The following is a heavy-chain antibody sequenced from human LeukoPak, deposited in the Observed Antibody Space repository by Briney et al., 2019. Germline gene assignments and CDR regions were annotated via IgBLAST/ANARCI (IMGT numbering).Heavy chain of an antibody. J-gene: IGHJ4*02. CDR3: AREFGGYALDY. Sequence: PSETLSLTCTVSGGSISSSSYYWGWIRQPPGKGLEWIGSIYYTGSNYYNPSLKSRVTISVDTSKNQFSLKLITVTAPDTAVYYCAREFGGYALDYWGQGTLVTVSS. V-gene: IGHV4-39*07. D-gene: IGHD5-12*01. CDR1: GGSISSSSYY. CDR2: IYYTGSN.